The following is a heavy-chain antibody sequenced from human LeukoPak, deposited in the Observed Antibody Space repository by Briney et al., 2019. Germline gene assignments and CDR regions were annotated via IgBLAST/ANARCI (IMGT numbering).Heavy chain of an antibody. D-gene: IGHD3-10*01. V-gene: IGHV4-39*01. Sequence: SETLSLTCTVSGGSISSGSYYWGWIRQPPGKGLEWLGTVFYSGTTYYNPSLKSRVTISVDTSKNQLSLGLSSVTAADTAVYYCAKPFGPVSRGYFQHWGQGTLVTVSS. CDR2: VFYSGTT. CDR1: GGSISSGSYY. CDR3: AKPFGPVSRGYFQH. J-gene: IGHJ1*01.